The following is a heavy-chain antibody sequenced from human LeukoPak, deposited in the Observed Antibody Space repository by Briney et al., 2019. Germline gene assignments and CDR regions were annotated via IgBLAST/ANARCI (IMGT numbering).Heavy chain of an antibody. CDR1: GFTFSSYT. V-gene: IGHV3-21*01. CDR2: ISSSSYI. Sequence: GGSLRLSCAASGFTFSSYTMNWVRQAPGKGLEWVSSISSSSYIYYADSVKGRFTISRDNSKNTLYLQMNSLRAEDTAVYYCAKGGPQHIVVVTAIPLFDYWGQGTLVTVSS. CDR3: AKGGPQHIVVVTAIPLFDY. D-gene: IGHD2-21*02. J-gene: IGHJ4*02.